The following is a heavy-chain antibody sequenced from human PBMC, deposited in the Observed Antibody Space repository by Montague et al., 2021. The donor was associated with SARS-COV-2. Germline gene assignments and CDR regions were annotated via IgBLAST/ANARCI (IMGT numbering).Heavy chain of an antibody. Sequence: SETLSLTCTVSGGSISSYSFYWGWIRQPPGKGLEWIGTIYYSGTTHYNPSLKSRVTISVDTSKNQFSLNLSSVTAADTAVYYCARPRGVGTYDIWGQGTMVTVSS. CDR1: GGSISSYSFY. V-gene: IGHV4-39*01. CDR2: IYYSGTT. J-gene: IGHJ3*02. CDR3: ARPRGVGTYDI. D-gene: IGHD7-27*01.